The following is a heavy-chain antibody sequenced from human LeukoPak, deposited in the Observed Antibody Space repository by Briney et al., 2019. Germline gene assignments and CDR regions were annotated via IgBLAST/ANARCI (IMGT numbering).Heavy chain of an antibody. CDR3: TRGSYDVLTGYSTLGEF. V-gene: IGHV4-39*01. D-gene: IGHD3-9*01. CDR1: GGSISSSSFY. Sequence: PSETLSLTCTVSGGSISSSSFYWGWIRQAPGKGLEWVASVYYSGTTYHNPSLKSRVTISADTSKKRFSLKLSSVTAADTAVYYCTRGSYDVLTGYSTLGEFWGQGTLVIVSS. CDR2: VYYSGTT. J-gene: IGHJ4*02.